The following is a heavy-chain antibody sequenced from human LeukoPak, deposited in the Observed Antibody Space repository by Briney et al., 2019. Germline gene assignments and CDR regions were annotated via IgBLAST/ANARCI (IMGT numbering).Heavy chain of an antibody. J-gene: IGHJ3*02. D-gene: IGHD2-2*01. CDR2: IDKEGNER. Sequence: QSGGSLRLSCAVSGVTFRNYWMSWVHQAPGKGLEWAANIDKEGNERSYVASVKGRFTISRDNAKNSLYLQMNSLGAEDTAMYYCALYCSSSNCHDAFDIWGRGTMVTVSS. CDR1: GVTFRNYW. CDR3: ALYCSSSNCHDAFDI. V-gene: IGHV3-7*03.